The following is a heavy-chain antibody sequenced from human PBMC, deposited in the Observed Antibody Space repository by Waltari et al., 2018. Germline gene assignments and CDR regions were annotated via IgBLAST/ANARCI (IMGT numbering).Heavy chain of an antibody. CDR1: GGSITSNRHY. V-gene: IGHV4-39*02. Sequence: QLQLQESGPGLGKPSETLSLTCIVSGGSITSNRHYWAWIRQPPGQGLEWIGTMSYNGATYSSPSLKSRVTLSRDTSKNHLSLKLGSVTAADPAVYYCATYIGASIGTAAFDVWGQGTMVTVSS. J-gene: IGHJ3*01. D-gene: IGHD5-12*01. CDR3: ATYIGASIGTAAFDV. CDR2: MSYNGAT.